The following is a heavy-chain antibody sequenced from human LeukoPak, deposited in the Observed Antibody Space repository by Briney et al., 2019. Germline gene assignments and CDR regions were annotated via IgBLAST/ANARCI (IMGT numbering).Heavy chain of an antibody. Sequence: GGSLRLSCAASGFTFSDHHMDWVRQAPGKGLEWVGRSRDKGESYTTEYAASVRGRFTISRDNSKNSVSLQLNSLKTEDTAGYYCARDSKKYSHAYWSQGILVTVSS. V-gene: IGHV3-72*01. CDR1: GFTFSDHH. J-gene: IGHJ4*02. D-gene: IGHD2-21*01. CDR2: SRDKGESYTT. CDR3: ARDSKKYSHAY.